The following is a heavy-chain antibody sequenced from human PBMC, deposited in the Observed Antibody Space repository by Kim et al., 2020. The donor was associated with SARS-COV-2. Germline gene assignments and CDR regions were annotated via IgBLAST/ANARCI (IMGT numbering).Heavy chain of an antibody. Sequence: PYHKSRVTISVDTSKNQFSLILTSVTAADTAVYFCARRPSSKDGYNRLDDWGQGTLVTVSS. J-gene: IGHJ4*02. V-gene: IGHV4-59*01. D-gene: IGHD5-12*01. CDR3: ARRPSSKDGYNRLDD.